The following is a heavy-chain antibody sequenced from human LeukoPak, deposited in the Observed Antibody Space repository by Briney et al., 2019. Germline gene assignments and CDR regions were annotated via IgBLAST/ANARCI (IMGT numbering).Heavy chain of an antibody. Sequence: ASVKVSYKASGYTFTSFGISWVRQAPGQGLEWMGWISIYNGDTMYAQNFQGRVTMTTDTSTSTAYMELKSLTSDDTAVYYCARDKAAAVYYFDYWGQGTLVTVSS. D-gene: IGHD2-2*01. J-gene: IGHJ4*02. CDR2: ISIYNGDT. CDR1: GYTFTSFG. V-gene: IGHV1-18*01. CDR3: ARDKAAAVYYFDY.